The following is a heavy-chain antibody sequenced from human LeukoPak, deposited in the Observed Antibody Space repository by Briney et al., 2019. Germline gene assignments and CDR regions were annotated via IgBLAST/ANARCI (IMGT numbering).Heavy chain of an antibody. CDR1: DFTLCTFI. D-gene: IGHD3-10*01. CDR3: ARASPRGSLDS. Sequence: RGSLRLSCAASDFTLCTFITHRGPQAPGKGLEWVSSVSSSSRTINYADSVQGRSTVSRDNANNSMYLQINDLRREDTAVCYCARASPRGSLDSWGQGTLVTVSS. CDR2: VSSSSRTI. V-gene: IGHV3-48*01. J-gene: IGHJ4*02.